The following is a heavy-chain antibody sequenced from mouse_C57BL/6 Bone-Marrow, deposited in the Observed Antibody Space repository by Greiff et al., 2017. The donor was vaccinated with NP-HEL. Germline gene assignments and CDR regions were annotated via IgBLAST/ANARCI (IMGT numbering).Heavy chain of an antibody. D-gene: IGHD1-2*01. V-gene: IGHV1-59*01. J-gene: IGHJ2*01. CDR1: GYTFTSYW. Sequence: QVQLQQPGAELVRPGTSVKLSCKASGYTFTSYWMHWVKQRPGQGLEWIGVIDPSDSYTNYNQKFKGKATLTVDTSSSTAYMQLSSLTSEDSAVYYCAPHYYRHYFDYWGQGTTLTVSS. CDR2: IDPSDSYT. CDR3: APHYYRHYFDY.